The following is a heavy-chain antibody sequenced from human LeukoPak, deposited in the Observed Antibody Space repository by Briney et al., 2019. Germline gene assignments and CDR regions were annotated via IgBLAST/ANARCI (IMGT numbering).Heavy chain of an antibody. CDR1: GGSLNDYY. CDR3: ARDIPAAGPWYFDL. J-gene: IGHJ2*01. V-gene: IGHV4-34*01. CDR2: INHSGST. Sequence: SETLSLTCAVYGGSLNDYYWSWIRQPPGKGLEWIGEINHSGSTNYNPSLKSRVTISVDTSKNQFSLRLSSVTAADTAVYYCARDIPAAGPWYFDLWGRGTLVTVSS. D-gene: IGHD6-13*01.